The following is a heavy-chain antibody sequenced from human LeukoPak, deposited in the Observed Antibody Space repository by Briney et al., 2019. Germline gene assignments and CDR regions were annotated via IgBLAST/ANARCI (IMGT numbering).Heavy chain of an antibody. J-gene: IGHJ6*03. CDR3: ARALQGYCSSTSCSYYYYYMDV. D-gene: IGHD2-2*01. Sequence: ASVKVSCKASGYTFTSYDINWVRQAPGQGLEWMGWMNPNSGNTDYAQKFQGRVTMTRNTSISTAYMELSSLRSEDTAVYYCARALQGYCSSTSCSYYYYYMDVWGKGTTVTVSS. CDR2: MNPNSGNT. CDR1: GYTFTSYD. V-gene: IGHV1-8*01.